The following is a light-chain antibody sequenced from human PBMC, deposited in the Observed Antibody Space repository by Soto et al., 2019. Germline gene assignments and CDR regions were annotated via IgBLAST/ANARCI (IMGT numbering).Light chain of an antibody. V-gene: IGLV1-47*01. J-gene: IGLJ1*01. CDR3: AAWDDSLSARYV. CDR1: SSNIGSNY. Sequence: QSVLTQPPSASGTPGQRVTTSCSGSSSNIGSNYVYWYQQLPGTAPKLLIYRNNQRPSGVPDRFSGSKSGTSASLAISGLRSEDEADYYCAAWDDSLSARYVFGTGTKVTVL. CDR2: RNN.